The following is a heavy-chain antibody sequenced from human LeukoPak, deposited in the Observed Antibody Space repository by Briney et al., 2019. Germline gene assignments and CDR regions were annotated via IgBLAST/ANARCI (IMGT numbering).Heavy chain of an antibody. V-gene: IGHV3-21*01. CDR1: GFTFSSYS. CDR3: ASGPTAMVTSDAFDI. J-gene: IGHJ3*02. CDR2: ISSSSSYI. Sequence: GGSLGLSCAASGFTFSSYSMNWVRQAPGKGLEWVSSISSSSSYIYYADSVKGRFTISRDNAKNSLYLQMNSLRAEDTAVYYCASGPTAMVTSDAFDIWGQGTMVTVSS. D-gene: IGHD5-18*01.